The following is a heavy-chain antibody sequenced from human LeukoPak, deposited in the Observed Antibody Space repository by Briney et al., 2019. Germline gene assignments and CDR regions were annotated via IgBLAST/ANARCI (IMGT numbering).Heavy chain of an antibody. CDR2: ISAYNGNT. V-gene: IGHV1-18*01. CDR3: ARRRIVGATTDDIDY. CDR1: GYTFTSYG. D-gene: IGHD1-26*01. J-gene: IGHJ4*02. Sequence: GSVKVSCKASGYTFTSYGISWVRQAPGQGLEWMGWISAYNGNTNYAQKLQGRVTMTTDTSTSTAYMELRSLRSDDTAVYYCARRRIVGATTDDIDYWGQGTLVTVSS.